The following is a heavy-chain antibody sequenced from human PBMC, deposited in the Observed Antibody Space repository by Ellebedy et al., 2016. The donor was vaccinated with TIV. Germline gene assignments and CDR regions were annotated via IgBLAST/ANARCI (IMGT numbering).Heavy chain of an antibody. CDR1: GYSFTSYW. V-gene: IGHV5-51*01. CDR2: IYHGDSDT. J-gene: IGHJ2*01. Sequence: GESLKISCKGSGYSFTSYWISWVRQMPGKGLEGKGIIYHGDSDTRYSPSFQGQVTISADKSISTAYLQWSSLKASDTAMYYCARVKYSGYDYAGHWYFDLWGRGTLVTVSS. D-gene: IGHD5-12*01. CDR3: ARVKYSGYDYAGHWYFDL.